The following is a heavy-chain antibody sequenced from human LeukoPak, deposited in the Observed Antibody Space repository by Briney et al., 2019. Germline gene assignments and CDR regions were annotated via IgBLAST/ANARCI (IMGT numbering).Heavy chain of an antibody. D-gene: IGHD6-13*01. CDR3: ARVFSSWHSVFDY. CDR1: GGSLSSYY. CDR2: IYYSGST. Sequence: PSETLSLTCTVSGGSLSSYYWSWIRQPPGKGLEWIGYIYYSGSTNYNPSLKSRVTISVDTSKNQFSLKLSSVTAADTAVYYCARVFSSWHSVFDYWGQGTLVTVSS. V-gene: IGHV4-59*01. J-gene: IGHJ4*02.